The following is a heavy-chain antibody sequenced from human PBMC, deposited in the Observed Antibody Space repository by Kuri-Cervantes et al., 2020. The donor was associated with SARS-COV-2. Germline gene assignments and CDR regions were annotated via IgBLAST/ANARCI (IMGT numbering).Heavy chain of an antibody. CDR3: ASGRYYDFWSGYYPFDY. CDR1: GYTFTGYY. J-gene: IGHJ4*02. Sequence: ASVKVSCKASGYTFTGYYMHWVRQAPGQGLEWMGWINPNSGGTNYAQKFQGRVTITTDESTSTAYMELSSLRSEDTAVYYCASGRYYDFWSGYYPFDYWGQGTLVTVSS. CDR2: INPNSGGT. D-gene: IGHD3-3*01. V-gene: IGHV1-2*02.